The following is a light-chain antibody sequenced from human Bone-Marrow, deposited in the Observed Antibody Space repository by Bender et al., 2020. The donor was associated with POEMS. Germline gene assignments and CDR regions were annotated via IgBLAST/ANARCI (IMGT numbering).Light chain of an antibody. CDR2: EGY. Sequence: QSVLPQPPSVSGSPGQSITISCTGTSSDLGGSNLVSWYQQRPGKAPKLLIYEGYKRPSGVSNRFSASKSGNTASLTISGLQAEDEADYYCCSYTGRSAVVLFGGGTKLTVL. CDR1: SSDLGGSNL. J-gene: IGLJ2*01. CDR3: CSYTGRSAVVL. V-gene: IGLV2-23*01.